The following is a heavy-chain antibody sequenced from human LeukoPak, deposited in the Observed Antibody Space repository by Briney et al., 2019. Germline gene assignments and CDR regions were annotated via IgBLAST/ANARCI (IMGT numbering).Heavy chain of an antibody. CDR2: INWNGGST. Sequence: GGSLRLSCAASGFTFDDHGMNWVRQAPGKGLEWVSGINWNGGSTFYADSVKGRFTISRDNAKNALYLQMNSLTAEDTALYHCARDRSYGSFDFWGQGTLVTVFS. J-gene: IGHJ4*02. CDR1: GFTFDDHG. CDR3: ARDRSYGSFDF. V-gene: IGHV3-20*01. D-gene: IGHD5-18*01.